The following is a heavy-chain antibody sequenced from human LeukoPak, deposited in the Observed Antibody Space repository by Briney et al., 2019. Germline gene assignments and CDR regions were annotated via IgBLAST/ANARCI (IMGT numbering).Heavy chain of an antibody. CDR3: ARGIRVKYYDYVWGSYRYEREPYYFDY. V-gene: IGHV6-1*01. CDR1: GDSVSSNSAA. J-gene: IGHJ4*02. CDR2: TYYRSKWYN. Sequence: SQTLSLTCAISGDSVSSNSAAWNWIRQSPSRGLEWLGRTYYRSKWYNDYAVSVKSRITINPDTSKNQFSLQLNSVTPEDTAVYYCARGIRVKYYDYVWGSYRYEREPYYFDYWGQGTLVTVSS. D-gene: IGHD3-16*02.